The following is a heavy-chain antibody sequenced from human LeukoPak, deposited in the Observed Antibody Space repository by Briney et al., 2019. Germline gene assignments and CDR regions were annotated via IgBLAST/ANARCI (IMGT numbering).Heavy chain of an antibody. CDR2: IYTSGST. D-gene: IGHD2-8*01. J-gene: IGHJ5*02. V-gene: IGHV4-4*07. CDR3: ARDQGYCTNGVCYGIWFDP. CDR1: GGSISSYY. Sequence: SETLSLTCTVSGGSISSYYWSWIRQPTGKGLEWIGRIYTSGSTNYNPSLKSRVTMSVDTSKNQFSLKLSSVTAADTAVYYCARDQGYCTNGVCYGIWFDPWGQGTLVTVSS.